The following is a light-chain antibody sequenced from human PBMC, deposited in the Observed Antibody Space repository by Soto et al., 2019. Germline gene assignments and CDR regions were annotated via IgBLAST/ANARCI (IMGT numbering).Light chain of an antibody. Sequence: QSVLTQPASVSGSPGQSITISCTGTSSDIGHYDYVSWYQQHPGKAPKPMIYHVSNRPSGVSNRFSGSKSGNTASLTISGLQAEDEADYYCSSYTSSSLYVFGTGTKVTVL. CDR2: HVS. V-gene: IGLV2-14*03. CDR3: SSYTSSSLYV. CDR1: SSDIGHYDY. J-gene: IGLJ1*01.